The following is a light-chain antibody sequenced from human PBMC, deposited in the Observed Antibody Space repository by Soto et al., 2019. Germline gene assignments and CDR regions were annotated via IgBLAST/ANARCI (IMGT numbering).Light chain of an antibody. V-gene: IGLV1-40*01. CDR2: GNT. CDR3: QSYDSSLNYARV. Sequence: QAVVTQPPSVSGAPGQRVIMSCTGSSSNIGAGFDVHWYQQLPGTAPKLLIFGNTNRPSGVPDRFSGSKSGTSASLVITGLQAEDEADYYCQSYDSSLNYARVFGGGTKLTVL. J-gene: IGLJ3*02. CDR1: SSNIGAGFD.